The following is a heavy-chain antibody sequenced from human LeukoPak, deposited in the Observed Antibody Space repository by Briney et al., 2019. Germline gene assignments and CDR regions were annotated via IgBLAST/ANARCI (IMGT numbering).Heavy chain of an antibody. Sequence: GGSLRLSCAASGFTFSNYWMSWVRQAAGNGLEWVANIRQDGSEKYYVDSMRGRFTISRDNAKNSLYLQMSSLRAEDTAVYYCARSTAGLDYWGQGTLVTVSS. D-gene: IGHD1-1*01. CDR1: GFTFSNYW. CDR3: ARSTAGLDY. J-gene: IGHJ4*02. V-gene: IGHV3-7*01. CDR2: IRQDGSEK.